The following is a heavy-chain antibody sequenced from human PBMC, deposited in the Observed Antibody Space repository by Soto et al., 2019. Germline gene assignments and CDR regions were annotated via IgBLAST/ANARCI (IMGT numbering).Heavy chain of an antibody. CDR3: ARSRDGYSFYFYYGMDG. D-gene: IGHD4-4*01. Sequence: GGSLRLSCAASGFIFTSYGMHWVRQAPGKGLEWMALILHDGSAEYYADSVKGRFTISRDNSKNTLYLQMNSLTAEDTAVYYCARSRDGYSFYFYYGMDGCGPGTTVTVS. CDR1: GFIFTSYG. J-gene: IGHJ6*02. V-gene: IGHV3-30*03. CDR2: ILHDGSAE.